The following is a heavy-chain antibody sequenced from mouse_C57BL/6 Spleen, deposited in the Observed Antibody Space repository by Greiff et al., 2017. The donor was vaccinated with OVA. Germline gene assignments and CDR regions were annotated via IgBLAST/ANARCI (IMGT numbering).Heavy chain of an antibody. Sequence: PLPPSGPSLLPPFASVTISCKASGYSFTDYNMNWVKQSNGKSLEWIGVINPNYGTTSYNQKFKGKATLTVDQSSSTAYMQLNSLTSEDSAVYYCATIIHWGTGTTVTVSS. CDR2: INPNYGTT. J-gene: IGHJ1*03. V-gene: IGHV1-39*01. CDR3: ATIIH. CDR1: GYSFTDYN.